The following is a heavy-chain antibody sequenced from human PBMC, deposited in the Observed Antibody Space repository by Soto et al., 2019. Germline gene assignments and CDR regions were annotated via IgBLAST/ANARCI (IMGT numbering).Heavy chain of an antibody. CDR3: ARELYDYVWGSYRYYAFDI. CDR1: GGSVSSGSYY. V-gene: IGHV4-61*01. D-gene: IGHD3-16*02. J-gene: IGHJ3*02. CDR2: IYYSGST. Sequence: SETLSLTCTVSGGSVSSGSYYWSWIRQPPGKGLEWIGYIYYSGSTNYNPSLKSRVTISADTSKNQFSLKLSSVTAADTAVYYCARELYDYVWGSYRYYAFDIWGQGTMVNVSS.